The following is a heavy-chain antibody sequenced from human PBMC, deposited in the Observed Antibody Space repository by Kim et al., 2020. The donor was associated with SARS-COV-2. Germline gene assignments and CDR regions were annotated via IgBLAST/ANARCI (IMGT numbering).Heavy chain of an antibody. CDR3: ARDYSITIFGVVIIPYGMDV. CDR1: GFTFSSYS. J-gene: IGHJ6*02. D-gene: IGHD3-3*01. V-gene: IGHV3-21*01. Sequence: GGSLRLSCAASGFTFSSYSMNWVRQAPGKGLEWVSSISSSSSYIYYADSVKGRFTISRDNAKNSLYLQMNSLRAEDTAVYYCARDYSITIFGVVIIPYGMDVWGQRTTVTVSS. CDR2: ISSSSSYI.